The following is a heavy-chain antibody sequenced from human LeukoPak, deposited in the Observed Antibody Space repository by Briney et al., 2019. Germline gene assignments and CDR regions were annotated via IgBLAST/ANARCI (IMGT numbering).Heavy chain of an antibody. Sequence: ASVKVSCKASGGTFCSYTISWVRQAPGQGLEWMGRIIPILGIANYAQKFQGRGTITADKSTSTAYMELSSLRSEDTAVYYCARDSDSSLPDYWGQGTLVTVSS. J-gene: IGHJ4*02. CDR2: IIPILGIA. D-gene: IGHD6-13*01. V-gene: IGHV1-69*04. CDR1: GGTFCSYT. CDR3: ARDSDSSLPDY.